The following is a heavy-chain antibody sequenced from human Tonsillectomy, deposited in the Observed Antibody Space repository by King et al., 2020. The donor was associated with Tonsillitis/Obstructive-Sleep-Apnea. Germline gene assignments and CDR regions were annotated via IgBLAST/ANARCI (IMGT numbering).Heavy chain of an antibody. CDR2: IGTAGDT. D-gene: IGHD3-22*01. Sequence: QLVQSGGGLVQPGGSLRLSCAASGFTFSSYDMHWVRQATGKGLEWVSAIGTAGDTYYPGSVKGRFTISRENAKNSLYLQMNSLRAGDTAVYYCARRSGSDGFDIWGQGTMVTVSS. CDR3: ARRSGSDGFDI. CDR1: GFTFSSYD. J-gene: IGHJ3*02. V-gene: IGHV3-13*01.